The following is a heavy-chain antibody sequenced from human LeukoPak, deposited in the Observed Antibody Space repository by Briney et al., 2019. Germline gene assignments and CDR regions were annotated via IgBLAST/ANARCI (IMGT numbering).Heavy chain of an antibody. CDR2: MYNSGST. Sequence: SETLSLTCTVSGGSISNYYWSWIRQPPGKGLEWTGYMYNSGSTNDNPSLKSRVTISVDTSKNQFSLKLSSVTAADTAVYYCARSHSGSYYQFDYWGQGTLVTVSS. D-gene: IGHD1-26*01. J-gene: IGHJ4*02. V-gene: IGHV4-59*01. CDR1: GGSISNYY. CDR3: ARSHSGSYYQFDY.